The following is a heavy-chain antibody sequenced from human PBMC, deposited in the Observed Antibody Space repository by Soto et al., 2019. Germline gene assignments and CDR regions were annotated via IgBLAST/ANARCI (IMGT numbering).Heavy chain of an antibody. CDR1: GFTFSNHA. Sequence: GGSLRLSCAASGFTFSNHAMNWFRQAPGKGLDWVSVISGSGDTSYADSVKGRITISRDNSKNTVYLQMNSLRAEDTAVYYCAKDVVVVAATLKPPRYGMDVWGQGTKVTVSS. V-gene: IGHV3-23*01. CDR2: ISGSGDT. D-gene: IGHD2-15*01. CDR3: AKDVVVVAATLKPPRYGMDV. J-gene: IGHJ6*02.